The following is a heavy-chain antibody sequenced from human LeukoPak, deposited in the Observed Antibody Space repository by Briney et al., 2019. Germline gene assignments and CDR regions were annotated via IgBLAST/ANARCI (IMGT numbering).Heavy chain of an antibody. CDR2: IASDGSST. J-gene: IGHJ4*02. Sequence: GGSLRLSCAASGFTFSSYWMNWVRQAPGKGLVWVSRIASDGSSTTYADSVKGRFSISRDNAKNTLYLQMNSLRAEDTAVYYCARAYRSTSCSDYWGQGTLVTVSS. D-gene: IGHD2-2*01. CDR3: ARAYRSTSCSDY. V-gene: IGHV3-74*01. CDR1: GFTFSSYW.